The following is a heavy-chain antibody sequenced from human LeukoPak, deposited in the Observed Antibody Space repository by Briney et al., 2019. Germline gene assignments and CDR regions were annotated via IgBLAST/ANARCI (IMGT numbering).Heavy chain of an antibody. CDR2: IYSGGST. Sequence: PGGSLRLSCAASGFTVSSNYMSWVRQAPGKGLEWVSVIYSGGSTYYADSVKGRFTISRDNSKNTLYLQMNSLRAEDTAVYYCAPHPNYDFWSGYYSYFDYWGQGTLVTVSS. CDR3: APHPNYDFWSGYYSYFDY. J-gene: IGHJ4*02. V-gene: IGHV3-66*01. CDR1: GFTVSSNY. D-gene: IGHD3-3*01.